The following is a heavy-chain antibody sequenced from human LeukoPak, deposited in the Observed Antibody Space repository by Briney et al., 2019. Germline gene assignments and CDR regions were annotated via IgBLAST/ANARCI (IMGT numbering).Heavy chain of an antibody. D-gene: IGHD5-12*01. CDR2: INPSGGST. CDR1: GYTFTSYY. Sequence: ASVKVSCKASGYTFTSYYMHWVRQAPGQGLEWMGIINPSGGSTSYAQKFQGRVTMTRDMSTSTAYMEMNSLRSEDTAVYYCARLINSGYDNRGWFDPWGQGTLVTVSS. J-gene: IGHJ5*02. CDR3: ARLINSGYDNRGWFDP. V-gene: IGHV1-46*01.